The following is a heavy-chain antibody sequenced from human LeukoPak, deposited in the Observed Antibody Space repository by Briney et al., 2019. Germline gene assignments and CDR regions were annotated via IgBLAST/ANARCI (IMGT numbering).Heavy chain of an antibody. V-gene: IGHV3-21*01. Sequence: GGSLRLSCEAPGFTFGTYSMNWVRQAPGKGLEWVSSISSRSSFIYYADSVKGRFTISRDNAKNSLYLQMNSLRAEDTAVYYCASAPVIAMARYDAFYISGQGTMVTVSS. D-gene: IGHD3-10*01. J-gene: IGHJ3*02. CDR2: ISSRSSFI. CDR3: ASAPVIAMARYDAFYI. CDR1: GFTFGTYS.